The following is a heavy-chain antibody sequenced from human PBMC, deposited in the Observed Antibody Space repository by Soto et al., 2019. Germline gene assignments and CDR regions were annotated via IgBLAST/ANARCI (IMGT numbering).Heavy chain of an antibody. D-gene: IGHD4-17*01. Sequence: AETLSLTCTVSGCSISSYYWSWIRQPPGKGLEWIGYIYYSGSTNYNPSLKSRVTISVDTSKNQFSLKLSSVTAADTAVYYCARPYGGNSGGWFDPWGQGTLVTVSS. CDR2: IYYSGST. CDR1: GCSISSYY. J-gene: IGHJ5*02. V-gene: IGHV4-59*01. CDR3: ARPYGGNSGGWFDP.